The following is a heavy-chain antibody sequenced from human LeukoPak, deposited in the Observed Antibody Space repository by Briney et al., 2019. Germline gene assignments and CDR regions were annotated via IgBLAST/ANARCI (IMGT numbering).Heavy chain of an antibody. Sequence: PGGSLRLSCAASGFTFSSYGMHWVRQAPGKGLEWVGRIKSKTDGGTTDYAAPVKGRFTISRDDSKNTLYLQMNSLRAEDTAVYYCAKDGYYDSSGYSGYWGQGTLVTVSS. J-gene: IGHJ4*02. CDR3: AKDGYYDSSGYSGY. D-gene: IGHD3-22*01. CDR2: IKSKTDGGTT. CDR1: GFTFSSYG. V-gene: IGHV3-15*01.